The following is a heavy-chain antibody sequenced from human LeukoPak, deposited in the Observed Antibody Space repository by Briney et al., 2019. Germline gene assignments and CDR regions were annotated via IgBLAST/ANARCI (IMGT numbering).Heavy chain of an antibody. Sequence: GGSLRLSCAASGFTFSSYWMSWVRQAPGKGLEWVANIKQDGSEKYYVDSVKGRFTISRDNSKNTLYLQMDRLRLEDTAVYYCAKMKSFPLGYFDLWGRGTLLTVSS. CDR2: IKQDGSEK. D-gene: IGHD1-26*01. CDR3: AKMKSFPLGYFDL. V-gene: IGHV3-7*01. J-gene: IGHJ2*01. CDR1: GFTFSSYW.